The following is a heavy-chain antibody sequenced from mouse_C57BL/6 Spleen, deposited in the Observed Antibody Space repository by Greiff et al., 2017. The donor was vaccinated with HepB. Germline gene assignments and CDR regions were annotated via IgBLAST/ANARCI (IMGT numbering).Heavy chain of an antibody. CDR2: INYDGSST. Sequence: DVQLVASEGGLVQPGSSMKLSCTASGFTFSDYYMAWVRQVPEKGLEWVANINYDGSSTYYLDSLKSRFIISRDNAKNILYLQMSSLKSEDTATYYCAREGYDYSSYYAMDYWGQGTSVTVSS. CDR3: AREGYDYSSYYAMDY. CDR1: GFTFSDYY. V-gene: IGHV5-16*01. D-gene: IGHD2-4*01. J-gene: IGHJ4*01.